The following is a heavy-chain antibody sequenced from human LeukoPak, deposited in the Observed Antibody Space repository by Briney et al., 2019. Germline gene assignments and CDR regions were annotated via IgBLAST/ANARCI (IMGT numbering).Heavy chain of an antibody. CDR3: ALRHTYGYFDY. J-gene: IGHJ4*02. CDR2: ISYDGSNK. V-gene: IGHV3-30*07. CDR1: GFTFSSYA. Sequence: QSGGSLRLSCAASGFTFSSYAMHWVRQAPGKGLEWVAVISYDGSNKYYADSVKGRFTISRDNSKNTLYLQINSLRAEDTAVYYCALRHTYGYFDYWGQGTLVTVSS. D-gene: IGHD5-18*01.